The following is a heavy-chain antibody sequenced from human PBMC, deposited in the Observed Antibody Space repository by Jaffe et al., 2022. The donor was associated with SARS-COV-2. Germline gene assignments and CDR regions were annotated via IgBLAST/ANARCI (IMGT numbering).Heavy chain of an antibody. CDR2: INPNSGGT. J-gene: IGHJ4*02. CDR3: ARGWGSGYYYRPPDY. D-gene: IGHD3-22*01. CDR1: GYTFTGYY. Sequence: QVQLVQSGAEVKKPGASVKVSCKASGYTFTGYYMHWVRQAPGQGLEWMGWINPNSGGTNYAQKFQGRVTMTRDTSISTAYMELSRLRSDDTAVYYCARGWGSGYYYRPPDYWGQGTLVTVSS. V-gene: IGHV1-2*02.